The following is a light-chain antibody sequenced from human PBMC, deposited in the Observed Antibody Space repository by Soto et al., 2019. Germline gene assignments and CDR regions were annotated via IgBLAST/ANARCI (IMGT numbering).Light chain of an antibody. J-gene: IGKJ4*01. CDR1: QTVSSK. Sequence: EIVMTQSPATLSVSVGERATLSCRASQTVSSKLAWYQQKPGQAPRLLIYGESTRATGIPARLTGSGSGTEFTLTISSLQSEDFAVYYCQQYNDWPPQLTFGGGTKVEIK. CDR3: QQYNDWPPQLT. V-gene: IGKV3-15*01. CDR2: GES.